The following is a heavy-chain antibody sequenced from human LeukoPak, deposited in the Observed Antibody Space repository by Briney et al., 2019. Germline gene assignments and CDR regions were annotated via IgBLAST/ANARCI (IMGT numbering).Heavy chain of an antibody. CDR2: IYTSGST. CDR1: GGSISSYH. J-gene: IGHJ5*02. D-gene: IGHD1-1*01. Sequence: KSSETLSLTCTVSGGSISSYHWSWIRQPAGKGLEWIGRIYTSGSTKYNPSLKSRVTMSVDTSKNHVSLRLTSVTAADTAMYYCARVHDYNWFDPWGQGTLVTVSP. CDR3: ARVHDYNWFDP. V-gene: IGHV4-4*07.